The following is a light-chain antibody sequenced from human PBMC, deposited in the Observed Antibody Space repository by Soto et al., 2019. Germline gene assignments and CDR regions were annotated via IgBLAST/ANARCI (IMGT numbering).Light chain of an antibody. CDR1: QGISSY. Sequence: DIQLTQSPSFLSASVGDRVTITCRASQGISSYLAWYQQKPGKAPNLLIYAASRLQSGVPSRFSGSGSGTDFTLTISSLQPADFATYYCQQSYSTPFTFGPGTKVDIK. J-gene: IGKJ3*01. CDR2: AAS. V-gene: IGKV1-39*01. CDR3: QQSYSTPFT.